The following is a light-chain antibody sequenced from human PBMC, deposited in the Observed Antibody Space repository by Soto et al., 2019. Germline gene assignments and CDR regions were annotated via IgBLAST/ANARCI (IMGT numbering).Light chain of an antibody. Sequence: QSALTQPASVSGSPGQSITISCTGTSSDVGGYNYVSWYQQHPGKAPKLMIYEVSNRPSGVSNRFSGSKSRNTASLTISGLQAEDEADYYCSSYTSSSTDVVFGGGTKLTVL. CDR3: SSYTSSSTDVV. CDR2: EVS. J-gene: IGLJ2*01. CDR1: SSDVGGYNY. V-gene: IGLV2-14*01.